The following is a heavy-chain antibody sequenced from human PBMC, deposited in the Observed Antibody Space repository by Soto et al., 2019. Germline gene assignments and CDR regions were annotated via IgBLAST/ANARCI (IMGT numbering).Heavy chain of an antibody. CDR3: AHRLARSRYYSSGDFDY. V-gene: IGHV2-5*02. CDR2: IYGDDDK. CDR1: GFSLTTYGVG. Sequence: SGPTLVNPTQTLTLTCTFSGFSLTTYGVGVGWIRQPPGKALEALALIYGDDDKRYSPSLKSRLTITKDTSKNQVVLTMTNMDPVDTATYYCAHRLARSRYYSSGDFDYWGHGILVTVSS. D-gene: IGHD2-2*01. J-gene: IGHJ4*01.